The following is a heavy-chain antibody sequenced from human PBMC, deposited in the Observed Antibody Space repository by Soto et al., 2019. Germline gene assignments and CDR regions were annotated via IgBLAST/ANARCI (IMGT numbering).Heavy chain of an antibody. CDR1: GYTFTSYD. Sequence: ASVKVSCKASGYTFTSYDINWLRHATGQGLEWMGWMNPNSGNTGYAQKFQGRVTMTRNTSISTAYMELSSLRSEDTAVYYCARGGVFFFAAPTNPFDYWGQGTLVTVSS. V-gene: IGHV1-8*01. CDR2: MNPNSGNT. J-gene: IGHJ4*02. CDR3: ARGGVFFFAAPTNPFDY. D-gene: IGHD3-10*01.